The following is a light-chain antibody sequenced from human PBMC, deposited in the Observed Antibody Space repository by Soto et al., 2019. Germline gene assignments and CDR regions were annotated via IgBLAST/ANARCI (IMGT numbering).Light chain of an antibody. V-gene: IGLV1-40*01. CDR2: GNN. CDR3: QSYDNTQSGSHVV. J-gene: IGLJ2*01. Sequence: QSVLTQPPSVSGAPGQRVTISCTGSSSNIGADYDVHWYQQLPGTAPRLLIYGNNNRPSGVPDRFSASKSGTSASLAITGLQAEDEAAYYCQSYDNTQSGSHVVFGGGTKVTVL. CDR1: SSNIGADYD.